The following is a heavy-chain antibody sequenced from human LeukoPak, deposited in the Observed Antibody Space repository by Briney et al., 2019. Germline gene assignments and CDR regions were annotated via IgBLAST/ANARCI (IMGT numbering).Heavy chain of an antibody. CDR3: VXXXXYLFDS. V-gene: IGHV1-18*01. CDR1: GYTFTTYG. Sequence: ASVKVSCKASGYTFTTYGISWVRQAPGQGLEWMGWISAYRGKTNYSQNLQGRVTLTTDTPTSSAYMELRGRTSHDPARYYCVXXXXYLFDSXGQGTLVTVSS. CDR2: ISAYRGKT. J-gene: IGHJ4*02.